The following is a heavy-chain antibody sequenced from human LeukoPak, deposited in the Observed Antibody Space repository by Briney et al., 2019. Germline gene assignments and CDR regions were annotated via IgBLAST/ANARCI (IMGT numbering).Heavy chain of an antibody. CDR1: VFTFIDYA. D-gene: IGHD1-1*01. Sequence: VGCLRLSCVASVFTFIDYAVSGGRQAPAGGGGWGSSLRGDGETFYADSVKGRFTLSRDDSRNTVYLQLNNLRVEDTAVYYCATASWVANADAVLWGQGTLVTVSS. J-gene: IGHJ4*02. CDR3: ATASWVANADAVL. CDR2: LRGDGET. V-gene: IGHV3-23*01.